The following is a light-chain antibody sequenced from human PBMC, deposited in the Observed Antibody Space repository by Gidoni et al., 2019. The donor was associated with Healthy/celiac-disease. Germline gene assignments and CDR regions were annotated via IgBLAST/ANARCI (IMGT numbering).Light chain of an antibody. CDR1: QIISSY. J-gene: IGKJ1*01. CDR3: QRSYSTPWT. Sequence: DIQMTQSPSSLSASVGDRVTITCRASQIISSYLNWYQQKPGKAPKLLIYAASSLQSGVPSRFSGSGSGTDFTLTSSSVQPEDFATYYCQRSYSTPWTFGQGTKVEIK. CDR2: AAS. V-gene: IGKV1-39*01.